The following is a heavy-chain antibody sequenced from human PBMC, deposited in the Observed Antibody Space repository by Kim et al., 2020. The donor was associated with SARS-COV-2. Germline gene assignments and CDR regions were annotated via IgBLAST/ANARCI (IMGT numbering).Heavy chain of an antibody. D-gene: IGHD6-13*01. J-gene: IGHJ6*02. Sequence: GGSLRLSCAASGFTFSSYGMHWVRQAPGKGLEWVAVIWYDGSNKYYADSVKGRFTISRDNSKNTLYLQMNSLRAEDTAVYYCANQDQYSSSWYYGMDVWGQGTTVTVSS. CDR1: GFTFSSYG. V-gene: IGHV3-33*06. CDR2: IWYDGSNK. CDR3: ANQDQYSSSWYYGMDV.